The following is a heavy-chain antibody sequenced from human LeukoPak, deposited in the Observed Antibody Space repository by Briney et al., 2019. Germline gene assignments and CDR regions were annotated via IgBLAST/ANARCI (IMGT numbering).Heavy chain of an antibody. CDR3: ARDYAFDI. Sequence: PSETLSLTCTVSGGSISSHYWSWIRQPPEKKLEWIGYIFYSGSTNYNPSLKSRVTISIDTSKNQFSLKLSSVTAADTAVYYCARDYAFDIWGQGTMVTVSS. J-gene: IGHJ3*02. CDR2: IFYSGST. CDR1: GGSISSHY. V-gene: IGHV4-59*11.